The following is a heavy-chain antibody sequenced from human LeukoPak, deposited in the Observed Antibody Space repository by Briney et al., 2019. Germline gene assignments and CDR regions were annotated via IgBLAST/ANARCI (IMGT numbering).Heavy chain of an antibody. CDR2: IYSGGAI. D-gene: IGHD5-18*01. CDR1: GFAVGRNY. V-gene: IGHV3-53*05. CDR3: ARAVVVYGYSYGLDY. J-gene: IGHJ4*02. Sequence: GGSLRLSCVASGFAVGRNYMSWVRQAPGKGLECVSLIYSGGAIRYADSVKGRFTISRDSSKNTLYLQMNSLRAEDTAVYYCARAVVVYGYSYGLDYWGQGTLVTVSS.